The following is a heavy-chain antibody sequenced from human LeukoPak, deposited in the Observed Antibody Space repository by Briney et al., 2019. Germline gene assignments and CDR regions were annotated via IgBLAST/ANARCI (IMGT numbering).Heavy chain of an antibody. Sequence: GGSLRLSCAASGFTFSGYWMHWARQAPGKGLGWVACIKGDGSDTGYADSVKGRFTISRDNAKNMLYLQMNSLRFEDTAVYDCARDPRNKGFDPWGQGTLVTVSA. CDR2: IKGDGSDT. CDR3: ARDPRNKGFDP. V-gene: IGHV3-74*01. CDR1: GFTFSGYW. J-gene: IGHJ5*02. D-gene: IGHD1/OR15-1a*01.